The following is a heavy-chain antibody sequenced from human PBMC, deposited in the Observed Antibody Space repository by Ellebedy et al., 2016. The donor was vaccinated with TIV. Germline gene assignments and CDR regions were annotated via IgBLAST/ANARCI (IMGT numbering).Heavy chain of an antibody. D-gene: IGHD3-10*01. V-gene: IGHV1-8*01. Sequence: ASVKVSCXASGYNFTAFDINWVRQAAGQGLEWMGWMNPDSGNTGYAQKFQGRVTMTRDSSISTAYMELSSLRSEDTAVYYCARTLVRGRPGMDVWGQGTTVTVS. CDR3: ARTLVRGRPGMDV. CDR2: MNPDSGNT. J-gene: IGHJ6*02. CDR1: GYNFTAFD.